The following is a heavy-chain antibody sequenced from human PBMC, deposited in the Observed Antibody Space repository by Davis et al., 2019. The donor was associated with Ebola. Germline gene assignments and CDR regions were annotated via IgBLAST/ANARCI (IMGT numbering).Heavy chain of an antibody. CDR2: IWYDGSRK. V-gene: IGHV3-33*01. Sequence: GESLKISCAASGFNFRSYGMHWVRQAPDKGLEWVAVIWYDGSRKYYGDSVKGRFTISRDNSNNLLYLQMNSLRAEDTAVYYCAREIAVVYFDYWGQGTLVTVSS. CDR3: AREIAVVYFDY. J-gene: IGHJ4*02. CDR1: GFNFRSYG. D-gene: IGHD6-19*01.